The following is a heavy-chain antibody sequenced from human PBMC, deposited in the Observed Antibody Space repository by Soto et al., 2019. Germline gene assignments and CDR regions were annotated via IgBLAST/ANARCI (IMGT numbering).Heavy chain of an antibody. CDR2: IYYSGST. J-gene: IGHJ4*02. CDR1: GGSISSSSYY. V-gene: IGHV4-39*01. Sequence: PSETLSLTCTVSGGSISSSSYYWGWIRQPPGKGLEWIGSIYYSGSTYYNPSLKSRVTISVDTSKNQFSLKLSSVTAADTAVYYCARHNIVVVAATDWGQGTLVTVSS. D-gene: IGHD2-15*01. CDR3: ARHNIVVVAATD.